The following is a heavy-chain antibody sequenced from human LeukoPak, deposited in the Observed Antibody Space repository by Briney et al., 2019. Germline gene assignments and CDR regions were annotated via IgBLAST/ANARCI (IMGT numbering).Heavy chain of an antibody. D-gene: IGHD3-22*01. V-gene: IGHV3-30-3*01. Sequence: PGGSLRLPCAASGFTFSSYAMHWVRQAPGKGLEWVAVISFDGSNKYYADSVKGRFTISRDNSRNTLYLQMNSLRAEDTAVYFCARGRSGYYCFDYWGQGTLVTVSS. CDR1: GFTFSSYA. CDR2: ISFDGSNK. CDR3: ARGRSGYYCFDY. J-gene: IGHJ4*02.